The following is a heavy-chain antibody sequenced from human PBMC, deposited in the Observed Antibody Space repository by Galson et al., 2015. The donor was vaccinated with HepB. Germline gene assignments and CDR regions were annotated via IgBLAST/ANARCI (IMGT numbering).Heavy chain of an antibody. CDR1: GYTFTGYY. D-gene: IGHD3-10*01. CDR3: ARARGSGSGSYYNFNDAFDI. V-gene: IGHV1-2*05. J-gene: IGHJ3*02. Sequence: SVKVSCKASGYTFTGYYMHWVRQAPGQGLEWMGRINPNSGGTNYAQKFQGRVTMTRDTSISTAYMELSRLRSDDTVVYYCARARGSGSGSYYNFNDAFDIWGQGTMVTVSS. CDR2: INPNSGGT.